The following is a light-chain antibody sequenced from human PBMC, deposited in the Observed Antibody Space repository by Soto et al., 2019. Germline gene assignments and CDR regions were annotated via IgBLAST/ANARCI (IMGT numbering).Light chain of an antibody. CDR2: DEY. Sequence: EIVLTQSPATLSLSPGERATLSCRASQSVSSYLAWYQQKPGQAPRLLIYDEYNRATGIPARFSGSGSGTDVTLTISSLEPEDFAVYYCQHRSNWPPYTFGEGTKLEI. CDR3: QHRSNWPPYT. J-gene: IGKJ2*01. V-gene: IGKV3-11*01. CDR1: QSVSSY.